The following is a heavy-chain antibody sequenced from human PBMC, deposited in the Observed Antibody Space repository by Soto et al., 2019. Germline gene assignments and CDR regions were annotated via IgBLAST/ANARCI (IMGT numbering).Heavy chain of an antibody. Sequence: QVQLVESGGGVVQPGRSLRLSCAASGFTFSSYAMHWVRQAPGKGLEWVAVISYDGNNKNYADSVKGRLTISRDNSKNTLYLQMNSLRAEDTAVYYCARGPTSWYYFDYWGQGTLVTVSS. CDR1: GFTFSSYA. CDR2: ISYDGNNK. J-gene: IGHJ4*02. CDR3: ARGPTSWYYFDY. V-gene: IGHV3-30-3*01. D-gene: IGHD2-2*01.